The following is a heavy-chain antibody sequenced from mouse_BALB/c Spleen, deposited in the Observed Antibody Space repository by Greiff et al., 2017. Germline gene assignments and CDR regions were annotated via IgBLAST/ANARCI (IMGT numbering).Heavy chain of an antibody. CDR1: GFNIKDYY. J-gene: IGHJ3*01. CDR2: IDPENGNT. V-gene: IGHV14-1*02. D-gene: IGHD1-1*01. Sequence: EVQLQQSGAELVRPGALVKLSFKASGFNIKDYYMHWVKQRPEQGLEWIGWIDPENGNTIYDPKFQGKASITADTSSNTAYLQLSSLTSEDTAVYYCARYYYGSSTPFAYWGQGTLVTVSA. CDR3: ARYYYGSSTPFAY.